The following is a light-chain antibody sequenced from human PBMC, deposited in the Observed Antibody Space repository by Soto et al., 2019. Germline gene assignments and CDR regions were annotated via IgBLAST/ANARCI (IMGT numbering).Light chain of an antibody. J-gene: IGKJ1*01. Sequence: DIQLTQSPSFLSASVGDTVSITCRASQGISLFLAWYQQRPGKAPDLLIYAASSLESGVPSRFSGSGSGTEFTLTISSLQPDDFATYYCQHYNSYSEAFGQGTKVDI. CDR3: QHYNSYSEA. V-gene: IGKV1-9*01. CDR1: QGISLF. CDR2: AAS.